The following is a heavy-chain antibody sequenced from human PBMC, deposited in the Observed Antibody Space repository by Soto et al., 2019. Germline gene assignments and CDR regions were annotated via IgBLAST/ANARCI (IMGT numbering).Heavy chain of an antibody. D-gene: IGHD3-10*01. CDR2: INPNSGGT. V-gene: IGHV1-2*04. Sequence: DSVKVSCKASGYTFTGYDMHWVRQAPGQGREWMGWINPNSGGTNYAQKFQGWVTMTRDTSISTAYMELSRLRSDDTAVYYCARDRDTMVRAFYGTDVWGQGTTVTVS. J-gene: IGHJ6*02. CDR3: ARDRDTMVRAFYGTDV. CDR1: GYTFTGYD.